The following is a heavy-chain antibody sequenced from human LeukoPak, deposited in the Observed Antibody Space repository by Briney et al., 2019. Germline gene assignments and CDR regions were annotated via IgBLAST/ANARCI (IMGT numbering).Heavy chain of an antibody. CDR3: AKDNYYDSSGFFDY. CDR2: ISWNSGSI. D-gene: IGHD3-22*01. Sequence: QAGGSLRLSCAASGFTFDDYAMHWVRQAPGKGLEWVSGISWNSGSIGYADSVKGRFTISRDNAKNSLYLQMNSLRAEDMALYYCAKDNYYDSSGFFDYWGQGTLVTVSS. V-gene: IGHV3-9*03. CDR1: GFTFDDYA. J-gene: IGHJ4*02.